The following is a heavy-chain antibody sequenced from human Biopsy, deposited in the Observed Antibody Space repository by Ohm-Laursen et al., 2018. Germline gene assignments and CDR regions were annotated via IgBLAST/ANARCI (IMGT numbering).Heavy chain of an antibody. CDR1: DGSISNIINY. CDR2: IYHTGIT. J-gene: IGHJ4*02. V-gene: IGHV4-39*01. Sequence: SQTLSLTCTVTDGSISNIINYWGWIRQPLGKGLEWLGSIYHTGITDYNPSLKSRVTIPVDTSNNQFSLKLSSLTAADTAVYYCARHSFGSGRDFWGQGTLVTVSS. D-gene: IGHD3-10*01. CDR3: ARHSFGSGRDF.